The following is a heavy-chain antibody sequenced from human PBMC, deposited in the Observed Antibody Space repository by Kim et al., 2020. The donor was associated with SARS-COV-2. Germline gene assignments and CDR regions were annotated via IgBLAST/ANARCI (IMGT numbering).Heavy chain of an antibody. CDR1: GFTFSSYG. D-gene: IGHD6-13*01. Sequence: GGSLRLSCAASGFTFSSYGMHWVRQAPGKGLEWVAVIWYDGSNKYYADSVKGRFTISRDNTKNTLYLQMNSLRAEDTAVYYCAKGRGSSSWLNVMYFDLWGRGTLVTVSS. V-gene: IGHV3-33*06. CDR3: AKGRGSSSWLNVMYFDL. CDR2: IWYDGSNK. J-gene: IGHJ2*01.